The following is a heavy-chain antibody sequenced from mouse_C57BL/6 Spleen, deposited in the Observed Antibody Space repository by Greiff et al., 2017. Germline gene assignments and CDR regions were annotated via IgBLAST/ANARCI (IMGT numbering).Heavy chain of an antibody. CDR1: GYTFTSYW. D-gene: IGHD1-1*02. CDR3: ARQGAYYGRRAY. CDR2: IYPSDREN. V-gene: IGHV1-61*01. J-gene: IGHJ3*01. Sequence: VQLQQPGAELVRPGSSVKLSCKASGYTFTSYWMAWVKQRPGQGLEWIGNIYPSDRENNYNQKFKDKATLTVDKSSSTAYMQLSSLTSEDSAVYYCARQGAYYGRRAYWGQGTLVTVSA.